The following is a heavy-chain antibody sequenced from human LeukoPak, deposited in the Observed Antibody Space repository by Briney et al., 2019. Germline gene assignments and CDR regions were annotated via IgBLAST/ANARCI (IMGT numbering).Heavy chain of an antibody. CDR3: AKMVGGIFGPFDY. CDR2: ISDSGGTT. D-gene: IGHD3/OR15-3a*01. CDR1: GFTFSTYA. Sequence: PGGSLRLSCAAPGFTFSTYAMSWVRQAPGKGLEWVSTISDSGGTTYYADSVKGRFTISRDNSKNTVYLHMNSLRAEDTAVYYCAKMVGGIFGPFDYWGLGTLVTVSS. V-gene: IGHV3-23*01. J-gene: IGHJ4*02.